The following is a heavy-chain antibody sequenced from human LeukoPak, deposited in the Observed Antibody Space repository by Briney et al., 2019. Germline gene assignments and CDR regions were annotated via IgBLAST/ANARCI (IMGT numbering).Heavy chain of an antibody. CDR2: ISGSGGST. D-gene: IGHD1-1*01. CDR3: AKQLPTGYFDY. CDR1: GFTFSSYA. Sequence: GGSLRLSCAASGFTFSSYAMSWVRQTPGKGLEWVSAISGSGGSTYYADSVKGRFTISRDSSKNTLYLEMNSLRVEDTAIYYCAKQLPTGYFDYWGQGTLVTVSS. J-gene: IGHJ4*02. V-gene: IGHV3-23*01.